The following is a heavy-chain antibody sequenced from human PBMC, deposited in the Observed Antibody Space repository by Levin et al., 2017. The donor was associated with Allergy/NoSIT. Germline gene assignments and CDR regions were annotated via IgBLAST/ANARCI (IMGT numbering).Heavy chain of an antibody. Sequence: PSETLSLTCTVSGGSINNYYWNWIRRPPGKGLEWIGYIYYNGNTNYNPSLKSRVTTSLDTSKNQVSLELSSVTAADTAVYYCARGPDYGPARCYHMDVWGKGTTVTVSS. V-gene: IGHV4-59*01. CDR3: ARGPDYGPARCYHMDV. CDR1: GGSINNYY. CDR2: IYYNGNT. J-gene: IGHJ6*03. D-gene: IGHD3-10*01.